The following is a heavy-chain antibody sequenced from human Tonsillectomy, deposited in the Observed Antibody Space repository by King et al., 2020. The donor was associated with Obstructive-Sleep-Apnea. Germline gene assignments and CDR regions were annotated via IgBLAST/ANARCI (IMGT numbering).Heavy chain of an antibody. V-gene: IGHV5-51*01. CDR1: GYSFASYF. D-gene: IGHD3-10*01. J-gene: IGHJ4*02. CDR3: ARQIEFSNYHFDS. Sequence: VQLVQSGAEVKKPGESLKISCKGSGYSFASYFIGWVRQKPGKGLEWMGIIYPGDSETRYSPSFQGQVTISAVKSDTTAYLQWNTLKASDTAIYYCARQIEFSNYHFDSWGQGTLVTVSS. CDR2: IYPGDSET.